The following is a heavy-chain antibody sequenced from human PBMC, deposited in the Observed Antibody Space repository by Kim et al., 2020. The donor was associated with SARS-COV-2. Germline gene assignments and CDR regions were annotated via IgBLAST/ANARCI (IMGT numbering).Heavy chain of an antibody. V-gene: IGHV3-72*01. CDR2: TRNKTKRYTT. CDR3: AILSIVGGPFDP. Sequence: GGSLRLSCAASGFTLSDYQMDWVRQAPGKGLEWVGRTRNKTKRYTTEYAASVKGRFTISRDDSKNSLYLQMNSLKTEDTAVYYCAILSIVGGPFDPWGQG. J-gene: IGHJ5*02. CDR1: GFTLSDYQ. D-gene: IGHD1-26*01.